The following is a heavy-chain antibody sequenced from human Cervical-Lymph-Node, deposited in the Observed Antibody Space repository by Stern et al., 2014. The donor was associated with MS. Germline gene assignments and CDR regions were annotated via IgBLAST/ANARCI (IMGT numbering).Heavy chain of an antibody. J-gene: IGHJ4*02. CDR3: TSSRYEFWSGYRKAFYFDY. CDR2: LFYSGST. Sequence: QLQLQESGPGLVKPSQTLSLTCTVSGGSLNNGDYYWSWIRQHPGKGLECIGYLFYSGSTYYNPSLKSRATISEDTSKNQFSLNLHSVTAADTAVYYCTSSRYEFWSGYRKAFYFDYWGQGAMVTVSS. CDR1: GGSLNNGDYY. V-gene: IGHV4-31*03. D-gene: IGHD3-3*01.